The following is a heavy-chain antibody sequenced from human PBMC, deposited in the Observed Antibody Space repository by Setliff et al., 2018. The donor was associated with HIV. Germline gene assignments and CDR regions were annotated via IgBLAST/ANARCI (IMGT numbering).Heavy chain of an antibody. CDR3: ARASSYYYDSSGYSSYFDY. J-gene: IGHJ4*02. CDR2: ISWDGGST. CDR1: GFTLEKYW. V-gene: IGHV3-43D*04. Sequence: GSLRLSCAASGFTLEKYWMHWVRQAPGKGLEWVSLISWDGGSTYYADSVKGRFTISRDNSKNSLYLQMNSLRAEDTALYYCARASSYYYDSSGYSSYFDYWGQGTLVTVSS. D-gene: IGHD3-22*01.